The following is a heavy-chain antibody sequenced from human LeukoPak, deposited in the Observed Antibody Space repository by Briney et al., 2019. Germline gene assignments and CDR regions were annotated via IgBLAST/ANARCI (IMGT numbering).Heavy chain of an antibody. CDR1: GGSFSGYY. Sequence: SETLSLTCAVYGGSFSGYYWSWIRQPPGKGLEWIGEINHSGSTNYNPSLKSRVTISVDTSKNQLSLKLSSVTAADTAVYYCARGNPTVVAPFDYWGQGTLVTVSS. D-gene: IGHD2-15*01. CDR3: ARGNPTVVAPFDY. J-gene: IGHJ4*02. V-gene: IGHV4-34*01. CDR2: INHSGST.